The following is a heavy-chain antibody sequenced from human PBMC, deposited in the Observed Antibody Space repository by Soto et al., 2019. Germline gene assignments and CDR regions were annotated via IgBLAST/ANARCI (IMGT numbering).Heavy chain of an antibody. CDR3: AKDHWRPIVVVPAAIAPDAFDI. D-gene: IGHD2-2*01. CDR1: GFTFSSYA. J-gene: IGHJ3*02. CDR2: ISGSGGST. V-gene: IGHV3-23*01. Sequence: GGSLRLSCAASGFTFSSYAMSWVRQAPGKGLEWVSAISGSGGSTYYADSVKGRLTISRDNSKNTLYLQMNSLRAEDTAVYYCAKDHWRPIVVVPAAIAPDAFDIWGQGTMVTVSS.